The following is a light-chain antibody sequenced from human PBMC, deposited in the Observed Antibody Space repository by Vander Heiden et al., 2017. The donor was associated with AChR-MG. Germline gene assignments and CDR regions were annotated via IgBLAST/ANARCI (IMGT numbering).Light chain of an antibody. CDR2: AAS. CDR3: QQADSFPWT. Sequence: YMSQSPLSVSPPVGERVTITSRASDAISYWLTWYQQKPVKAPKLLLSAASGLQSRVPSRFSGSGSGTDFTLTISSLQPADFATYYCQQADSFPWTFGQGTKVEIK. J-gene: IGKJ1*01. CDR1: DAISYW. V-gene: IGKV1-12*01.